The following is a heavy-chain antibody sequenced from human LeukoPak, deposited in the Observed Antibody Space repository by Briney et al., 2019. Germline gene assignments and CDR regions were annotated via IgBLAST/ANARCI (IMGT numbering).Heavy chain of an antibody. Sequence: SETLSLTCTVSGGSINSYYWSWIRQPPGKGLEWIGQIHYTGKPDYNPSLKSRITISVGTSKNQVSLQLSSVTAADLAIYYCARFGVDYDMDVWGHGTTVTVFS. CDR1: GGSINSYY. V-gene: IGHV4-59*01. J-gene: IGHJ6*02. CDR2: IHYTGKP. CDR3: ARFGVDYDMDV. D-gene: IGHD3-16*01.